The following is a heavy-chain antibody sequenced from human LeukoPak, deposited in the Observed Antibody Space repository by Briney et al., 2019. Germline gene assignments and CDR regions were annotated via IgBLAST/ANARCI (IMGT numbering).Heavy chain of an antibody. Sequence: GGSLRLSCAASGFTFSSYAMSWVRQAPGKGLEWVSAISGSGGSTYYADSVKGRFTISRDNAKNSLYLQMNSLRAEDTAVYYCARDRGGIDYWGQGTLVTVSS. CDR1: GFTFSSYA. CDR2: ISGSGGST. J-gene: IGHJ4*02. V-gene: IGHV3-23*01. CDR3: ARDRGGIDY.